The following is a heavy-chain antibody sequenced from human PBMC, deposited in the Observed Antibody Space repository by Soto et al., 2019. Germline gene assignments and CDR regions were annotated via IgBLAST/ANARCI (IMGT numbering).Heavy chain of an antibody. J-gene: IGHJ4*02. V-gene: IGHV1-18*01. CDR2: ISAYNGNT. CDR3: ARVLRQSSCCFRNYPSDY. D-gene: IGHD6-19*01. CDR1: GYTFTSYG. Sequence: ASVKVSCKASGYTFTSYGISWVRQAPGQGLEWMGWISAYNGNTNYAQKLQGRVTMTTDTSTSTAYMELRSPRSDDTAVYYCARVLRQSSCCFRNYPSDYWGQGTLVTVSS.